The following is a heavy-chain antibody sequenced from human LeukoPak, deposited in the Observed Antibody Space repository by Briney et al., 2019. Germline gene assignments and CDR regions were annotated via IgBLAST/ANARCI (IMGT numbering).Heavy chain of an antibody. CDR2: MNPNSGNT. J-gene: IGHJ5*02. V-gene: IGHV1-8*01. CDR3: ARGRWELLSRWFDP. D-gene: IGHD1-26*01. CDR1: GYTFTSYD. Sequence: ASVKVSCKASGYTFTSYDINWVRQATGQGLEWMGWMNPNSGNTGYAQKFQGRVTMTRNTSISTAYMELSSLRSEDMAVYYCARGRWELLSRWFDPWGQGTLVTVSS.